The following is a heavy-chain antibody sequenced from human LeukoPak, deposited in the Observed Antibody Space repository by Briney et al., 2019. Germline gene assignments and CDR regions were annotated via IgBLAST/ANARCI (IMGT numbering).Heavy chain of an antibody. J-gene: IGHJ4*02. Sequence: GGSLRLSCAASGFAFSYNTMNWVRQAPGKGLEWVSFISRDGTDIYYADSVVGRFTISRDNAKNSLYLQMNSLRIEDTAIYYCARDEGDWGQGTLVTVSS. CDR2: ISRDGTDI. CDR1: GFAFSYNT. V-gene: IGHV3-21*06. CDR3: ARDEGD. D-gene: IGHD1-26*01.